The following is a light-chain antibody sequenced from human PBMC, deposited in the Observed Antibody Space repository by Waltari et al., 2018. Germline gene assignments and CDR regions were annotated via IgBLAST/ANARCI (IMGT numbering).Light chain of an antibody. J-gene: IGKJ5*01. CDR1: QGISSW. CDR2: AAS. V-gene: IGKV1D-12*01. Sequence: DIQMTQSPSSVSASVGDRVTITCRASQGISSWLVWYQQKPGKAPKLLIDAASNLQSRVPSRFSGSGSGTEFTLTISSLQPEDFATYYCQQANSFPITFGQGTRLEIK. CDR3: QQANSFPIT.